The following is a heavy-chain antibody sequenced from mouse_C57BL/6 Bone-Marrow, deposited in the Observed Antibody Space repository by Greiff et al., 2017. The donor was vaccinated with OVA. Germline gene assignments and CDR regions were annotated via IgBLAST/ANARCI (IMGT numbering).Heavy chain of an antibody. CDR2: IRNKPNGSTT. D-gene: IGHD1-1*01. CDR1: GFTFPNYY. V-gene: IGHV7-3*01. CDR3: ARYKGRVAVDYFDY. Sequence: EVQRVESGGGLVQPGDSLSLSFAASGFTFPNYYISWFRQPPGKPLKWLAFIRNKPNGSTTEYSAAVKGRFTISRDNSQSILYLQMNALRAEDSATYYCARYKGRVAVDYFDYWGQGTALTVSS. J-gene: IGHJ2*01.